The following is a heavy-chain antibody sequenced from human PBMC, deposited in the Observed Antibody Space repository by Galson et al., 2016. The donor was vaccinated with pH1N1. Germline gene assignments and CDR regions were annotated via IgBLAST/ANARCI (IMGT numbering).Heavy chain of an antibody. CDR2: INPNSGGR. J-gene: IGHJ4*02. V-gene: IGHV1-2*02. D-gene: IGHD5-12*01. Sequence: SVKVSCKASGYTFTGYYMHWVRQAPGQGLEWMGWINPNSGGRNYAQKFQGRVTMTRDTSISTAYMELGRLRSDDTAVYSCARGSGYSGYDPEYYFDYWGQGTLFTVSS. CDR3: ARGSGYSGYDPEYYFDY. CDR1: GYTFTGYY.